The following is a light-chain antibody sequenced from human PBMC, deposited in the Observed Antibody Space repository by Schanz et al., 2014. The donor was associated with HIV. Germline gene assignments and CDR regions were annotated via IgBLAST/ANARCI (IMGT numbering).Light chain of an antibody. CDR2: GAS. J-gene: IGKJ2*03. Sequence: EIVMTQSPATLSVSPGERATLSCGASQSVSSHLAWYQQKPGQAPRLLIYGASTRAPGIPDRFSGSGSGTDFTLTISRLEPEDFAVYYCQQYGGSPPYSFGQGTKLEIK. CDR1: QSVSSH. V-gene: IGKV3-20*01. CDR3: QQYGGSPPYS.